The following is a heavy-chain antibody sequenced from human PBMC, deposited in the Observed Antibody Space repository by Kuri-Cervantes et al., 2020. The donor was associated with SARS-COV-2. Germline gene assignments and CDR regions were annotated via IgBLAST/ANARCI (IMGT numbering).Heavy chain of an antibody. CDR1: GGSFSGYY. CDR2: IYYSGST. D-gene: IGHD1-7*01. Sequence: SQTLSLTCAVYGGSFSGYYWSWIRQPPGKGLEWIGYIYYSGSTYYNPSLKSRVTISVDTSKNQFSLKLSSVTAADTAVYYCARGELRRGGYYYMDVWGKGTTVTVSS. CDR3: ARGELRRGGYYYMDV. V-gene: IGHV4-30-4*08. J-gene: IGHJ6*03.